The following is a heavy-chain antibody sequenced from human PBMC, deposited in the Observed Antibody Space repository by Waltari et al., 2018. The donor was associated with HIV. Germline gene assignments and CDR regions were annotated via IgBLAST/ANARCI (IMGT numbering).Heavy chain of an antibody. V-gene: IGHV3-9*01. J-gene: IGHJ5*02. CDR3: AKDRGPFIAVAGT. Sequence: EVQLVESGGGLVQPGRSLRLSCAASGFNFADYAMHWVRQPPGKGLEWVSGISWNSGSIDYADSVKGRFTISRDNTKNSLYLQMNSVRAEDTALYYCAKDRGPFIAVAGTWGQGTLVTVSS. D-gene: IGHD6-19*01. CDR2: ISWNSGSI. CDR1: GFNFADYA.